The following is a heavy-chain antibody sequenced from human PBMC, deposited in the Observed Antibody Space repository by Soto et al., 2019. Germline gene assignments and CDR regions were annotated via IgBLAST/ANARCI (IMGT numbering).Heavy chain of an antibody. J-gene: IGHJ3*02. CDR2: IYYSGST. CDR3: ARVGDSSGYRVDAFDI. D-gene: IGHD3-22*01. Sequence: SATLSITCTVSGGSISSGDYYWSWIRQPPGKGLEWIGYIYYSGSTYYNPSLKSRVTISVDTSKNQFSLKLSSVTAADTAVYYCARVGDSSGYRVDAFDIWGQGTMVTVSS. V-gene: IGHV4-30-4*01. CDR1: GGSISSGDYY.